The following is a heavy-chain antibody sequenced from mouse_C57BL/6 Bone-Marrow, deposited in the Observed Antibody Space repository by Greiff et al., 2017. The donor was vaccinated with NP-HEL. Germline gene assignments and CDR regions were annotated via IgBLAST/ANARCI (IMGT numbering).Heavy chain of an antibody. J-gene: IGHJ3*01. Sequence: EVQLQESGAELVRPGASVKLSCTASGFNIKDDYMHWVKQRPEQGLEWIGWIDPENGDTEYASKFQGKATITADKSSNTAYLQLSCLTSEDTAVYYCTFDCYYEAWFAYWGQVTLVTVSA. D-gene: IGHD2-3*01. CDR2: IDPENGDT. CDR3: TFDCYYEAWFAY. V-gene: IGHV14-4*01. CDR1: GFNIKDDY.